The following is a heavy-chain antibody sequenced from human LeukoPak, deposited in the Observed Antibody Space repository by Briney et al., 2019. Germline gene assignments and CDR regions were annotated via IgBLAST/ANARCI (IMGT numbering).Heavy chain of an antibody. Sequence: ASVKVSCNASGYTFTSYAMHWVRQAPVQRLEWMGWINAGNGNTKYSQKFQGRVTITRDTSASTAYMELSSLRSEDTAVYYCARGSTVGRFDPWGQGTLVTVSS. J-gene: IGHJ5*02. CDR2: INAGNGNT. D-gene: IGHD1-14*01. CDR3: ARGSTVGRFDP. V-gene: IGHV1-3*01. CDR1: GYTFTSYA.